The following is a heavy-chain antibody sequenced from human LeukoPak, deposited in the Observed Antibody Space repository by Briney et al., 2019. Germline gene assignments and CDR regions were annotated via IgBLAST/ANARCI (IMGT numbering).Heavy chain of an antibody. V-gene: IGHV4-34*01. D-gene: IGHD3-10*01. CDR1: GGSLSGYY. J-gene: IGHJ6*02. Sequence: SETLSLTCAVYGGSLSGYYWSWIRQPPGKGLEWIEEINHSGSTNYNPSLKSRVTISVDTSKNQFSLKLSSVTAADTAVYYCARGAPKKVRGPLLGMDVWGQGTTVTVSS. CDR3: ARGAPKKVRGPLLGMDV. CDR2: INHSGST.